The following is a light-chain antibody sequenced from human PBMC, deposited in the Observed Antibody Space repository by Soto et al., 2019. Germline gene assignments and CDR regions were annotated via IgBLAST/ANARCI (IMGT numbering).Light chain of an antibody. CDR2: GAS. CDR1: QSVGSN. Sequence: EIVMTQSPATLSVSPGERVTLSCRASQSVGSNLAWYQQKAGQAPRLLIYGASTRATGIPARFSGSGSGTEFTLTINSLQSEDFAVYYCQHYNNWPPYTFGQGTKLE. CDR3: QHYNNWPPYT. V-gene: IGKV3-15*01. J-gene: IGKJ2*01.